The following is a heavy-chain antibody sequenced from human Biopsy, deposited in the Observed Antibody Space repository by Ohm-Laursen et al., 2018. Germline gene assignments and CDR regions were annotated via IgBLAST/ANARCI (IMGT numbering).Heavy chain of an antibody. V-gene: IGHV4-39*01. Sequence: SDTLSLTCSVSGVSISSTTYYWGWIRQPPGKGLEWIGSIHYSGTTYYHASLRSRVTISVDKSKNQFSLKLTSATAAETAVYYCARQGEWEHFADYWGQGTLVSVSS. CDR3: ARQGEWEHFADY. J-gene: IGHJ4*02. D-gene: IGHD1-26*01. CDR2: IHYSGTT. CDR1: GVSISSTTYY.